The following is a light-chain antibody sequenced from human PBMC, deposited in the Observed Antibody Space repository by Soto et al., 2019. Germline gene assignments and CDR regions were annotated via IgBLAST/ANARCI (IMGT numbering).Light chain of an antibody. J-gene: IGLJ1*01. CDR3: SSYTSSTTLV. V-gene: IGLV2-14*01. CDR2: EVS. Sequence: QSLLTQPASVSRSPGQSITISCTGTSSDVGGYNYVSWYQQYPGKAPKLMIYEVSNRPSGVSNRFSGSKSGNTASLTISGLQAEDEADYYCSSYTSSTTLVFGTGTKVTVL. CDR1: SSDVGGYNY.